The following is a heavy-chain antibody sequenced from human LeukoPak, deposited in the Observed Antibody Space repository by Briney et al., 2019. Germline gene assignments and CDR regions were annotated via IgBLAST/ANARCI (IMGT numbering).Heavy chain of an antibody. CDR3: ASNIRDDYGY. CDR2: ISSSSSYI. CDR1: GFTFSSYS. D-gene: IGHD4-17*01. V-gene: IGHV3-21*01. J-gene: IGHJ4*02. Sequence: GGSLRLSCAAPGFTFSSYSMNWVRQAPGKGLEWVSSISSSSSYIYYADSVKGRFTISRDNAKNSLYLQMNSLRAEDTAVYYCASNIRDDYGYWGQGTLVTVSS.